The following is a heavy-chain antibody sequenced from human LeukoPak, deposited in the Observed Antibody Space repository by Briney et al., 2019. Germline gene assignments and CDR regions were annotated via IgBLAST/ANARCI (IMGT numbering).Heavy chain of an antibody. V-gene: IGHV4-61*02. CDR2: IYTSGST. Sequence: SETLSLTCTVSGGSISSDSYYWSWIRQPAGKGLEWIGRIYTSGSTNYNPSLKSRVTISVDTSKNQFSLKLSSVTAADTAVYYCARDIAAAEYNWFDPWGQGTLVTVSS. J-gene: IGHJ5*02. CDR3: ARDIAAAEYNWFDP. CDR1: GGSISSDSYY. D-gene: IGHD6-13*01.